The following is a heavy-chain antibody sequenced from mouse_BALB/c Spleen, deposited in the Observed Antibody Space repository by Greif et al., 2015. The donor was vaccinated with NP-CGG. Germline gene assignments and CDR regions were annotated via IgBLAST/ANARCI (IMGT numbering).Heavy chain of an antibody. CDR3: ARHKARSYWFAY. Sequence: EVKLVESGGGLVKPGGSLKLSCAASGFTFSSYGMSWVRQTPEKRLEWVATISGGGSYTYYPDSVKGRFAISRDNAKNNLYLQMSSLRSEDTALYYCARHKARSYWFAYWGQGTLVTVSA. V-gene: IGHV5-9-2*01. CDR1: GFTFSSYG. J-gene: IGHJ3*01. CDR2: ISGGGSYT. D-gene: IGHD1-1*01.